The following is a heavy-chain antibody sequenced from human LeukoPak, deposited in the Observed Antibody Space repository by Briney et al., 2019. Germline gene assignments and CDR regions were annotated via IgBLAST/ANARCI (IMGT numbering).Heavy chain of an antibody. J-gene: IGHJ5*02. CDR3: ARDQVVVTATDNWFDP. V-gene: IGHV3-30*04. Sequence: PGGSLRLSCAASGFTFSSYAMHWVRQAPGKGLEWVAVISYDGSNKYYADSVKGRFTISRDNAKNTLYLQMNSLRAEDTAVYYCARDQVVVTATDNWFDPWGQGTLVTVSS. CDR2: ISYDGSNK. CDR1: GFTFSSYA. D-gene: IGHD2-21*02.